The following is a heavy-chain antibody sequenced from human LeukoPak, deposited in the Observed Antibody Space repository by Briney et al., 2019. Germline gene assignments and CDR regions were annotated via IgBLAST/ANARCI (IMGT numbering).Heavy chain of an antibody. Sequence: GGSLRLSCAASGFTFDDYAMHWVRQAPGKGLEWVSAIGGSGGSTYYADSVKGRFTISRDNSKNTLYPQMSSLSAEDTAVYYCAKAFKKAFDYWGQGTLVTVSS. V-gene: IGHV3-23*01. J-gene: IGHJ4*02. CDR1: GFTFDDYA. CDR3: AKAFKKAFDY. CDR2: IGGSGGST.